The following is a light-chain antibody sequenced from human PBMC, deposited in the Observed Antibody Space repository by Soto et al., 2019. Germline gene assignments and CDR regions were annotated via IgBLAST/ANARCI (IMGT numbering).Light chain of an antibody. CDR2: AAS. V-gene: IGKV1-12*01. CDR3: QPAKSFPLT. J-gene: IGKJ4*01. CDR1: QGISSL. Sequence: DIQMTQSPSSVSASVGDRVTITCRTSQGISSLLAWYQQKPGKAPSLLIYAASSLQSGVPSRFSGSGSGTDFTLNIISLQPEDFATYYCQPAKSFPLTCREGNKGEIK.